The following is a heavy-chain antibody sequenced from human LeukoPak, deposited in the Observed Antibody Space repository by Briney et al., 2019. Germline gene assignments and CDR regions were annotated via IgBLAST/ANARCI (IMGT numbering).Heavy chain of an antibody. V-gene: IGHV3-53*01. Sequence: GGSLRLSCAASGFTVSSNYMSWVRQAPGKGLEWVSVIYSGGSTYYADSVKGRFTISRDNSKNTLYLQMNSLRAEDTAVYYCARVWRSGSYFRYYYYYMDVWGKGTTVTVSS. D-gene: IGHD1-26*01. J-gene: IGHJ6*03. CDR1: GFTVSSNY. CDR2: IYSGGST. CDR3: ARVWRSGSYFRYYYYYMDV.